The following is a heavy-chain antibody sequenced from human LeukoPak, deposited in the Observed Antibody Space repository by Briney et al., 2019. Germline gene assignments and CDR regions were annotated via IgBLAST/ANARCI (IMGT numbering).Heavy chain of an antibody. J-gene: IGHJ4*02. CDR1: GGSISSSSYY. CDR2: IYYSGST. D-gene: IGHD3-3*01. V-gene: IGHV4-39*01. CDR3: ARSRFLEWLSLFDY. Sequence: SETLSLTCTVSGGSISSSSYYWGWIRQPPGKGLEWIGSIYYSGSTYYNPSLKSRVTISVDTSKNQFSLKLSSVTAADTAVYYCARSRFLEWLSLFDYWGQGTLVTVSS.